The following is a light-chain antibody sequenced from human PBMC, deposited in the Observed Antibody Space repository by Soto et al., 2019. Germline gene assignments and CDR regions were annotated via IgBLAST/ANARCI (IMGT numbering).Light chain of an antibody. CDR3: AAWDGSLKGYV. Sequence: VLTQPPSASGTPGQRVTISCSGSSSNIGSNTVNWYQQLAGTAPKLLIYRNNQRPSGVPDRFSGSKSGTSASLAISGLQSEDEADYYCAAWDGSLKGYVFGTGTKVTVL. CDR2: RNN. CDR1: SSNIGSNT. V-gene: IGLV1-44*01. J-gene: IGLJ1*01.